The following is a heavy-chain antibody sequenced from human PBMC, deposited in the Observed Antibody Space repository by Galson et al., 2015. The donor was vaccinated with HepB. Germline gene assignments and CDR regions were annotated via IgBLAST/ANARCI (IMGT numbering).Heavy chain of an antibody. Sequence: SLRLSCAASGFTFSSYGMHWVRQAPGKGLEWVALIRYDGSNKYYEDSVKGRFTISRDNSKNTLYLQMNSLRAEDMAVYYCAKDTFGKLPYYFDSWGQGTLVTVSS. CDR2: IRYDGSNK. D-gene: IGHD2/OR15-2a*01. V-gene: IGHV3-30*02. CDR1: GFTFSSYG. J-gene: IGHJ4*02. CDR3: AKDTFGKLPYYFDS.